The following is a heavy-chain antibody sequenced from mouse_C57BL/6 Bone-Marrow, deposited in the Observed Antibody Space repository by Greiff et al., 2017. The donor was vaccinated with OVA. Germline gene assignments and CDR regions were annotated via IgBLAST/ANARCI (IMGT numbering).Heavy chain of an antibody. CDR1: GFTFSDYY. J-gene: IGHJ4*01. CDR2: ISNGGGST. V-gene: IGHV5-12*01. CDR3: VKEEPYYSNLYAMDY. Sequence: EVKLMESGGGLVQPGGSLKLSCAASGFTFSDYYMYWVRQTPEKRLEWVAYISNGGGSTYYPDTVKGRFTISRDNAKNTLYLQMSRLKSEDTAMYYCVKEEPYYSNLYAMDYWGQGTSVTVSS. D-gene: IGHD2-5*01.